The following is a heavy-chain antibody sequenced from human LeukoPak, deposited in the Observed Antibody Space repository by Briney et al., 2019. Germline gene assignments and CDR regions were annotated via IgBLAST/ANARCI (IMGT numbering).Heavy chain of an antibody. Sequence: SVKVSCKASGGTFSSYAISWVRQAPGQGLEWMGGIIPIFGTANYAQKFQGRVTITTDESTSTAYMELSSLRSEDTAVYYCARDPKAYCGGDCYSQSFDYWGQGTLVTVSS. J-gene: IGHJ4*02. CDR2: IIPIFGTA. CDR3: ARDPKAYCGGDCYSQSFDY. CDR1: GGTFSSYA. D-gene: IGHD2-21*02. V-gene: IGHV1-69*05.